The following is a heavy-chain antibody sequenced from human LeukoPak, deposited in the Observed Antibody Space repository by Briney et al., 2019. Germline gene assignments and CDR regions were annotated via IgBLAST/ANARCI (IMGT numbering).Heavy chain of an antibody. V-gene: IGHV3-74*01. Sequence: GGSLRLSCAASGFTFSRYCMHWVRQAPGKGLVWVSRINSGGSSTSYADSVKGRFTISRHNAQKTLYLQMNTLRAEDTAVYYCASDLKWELLQPFDYWGQGTLVTVSS. CDR3: ASDLKWELLQPFDY. D-gene: IGHD1-26*01. CDR2: INSGGSST. J-gene: IGHJ4*02. CDR1: GFTFSRYC.